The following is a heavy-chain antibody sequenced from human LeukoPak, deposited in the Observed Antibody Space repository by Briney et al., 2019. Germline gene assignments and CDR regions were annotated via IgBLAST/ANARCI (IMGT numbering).Heavy chain of an antibody. CDR3: AKEGGSGYYYFDY. CDR1: GFTFSSYG. Sequence: GRSLRLSCAASGFTFSSYGMHWVRQAPGKGLEWVAVIWYDGSNKYYAVSVKGRFTISRDNSKNTLYLQMNSLRAEDTAVYYCAKEGGSGYYYFDYWGQGTLVTVSS. CDR2: IWYDGSNK. J-gene: IGHJ4*02. D-gene: IGHD3-22*01. V-gene: IGHV3-33*06.